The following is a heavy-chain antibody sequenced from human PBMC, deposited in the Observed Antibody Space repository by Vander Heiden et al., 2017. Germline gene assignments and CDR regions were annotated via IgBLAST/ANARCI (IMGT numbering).Heavy chain of an antibody. D-gene: IGHD3-10*01. J-gene: IGHJ4*02. CDR2: IIPIFGTA. CDR1: GGTFSSYA. V-gene: IGHV1-69*06. Sequence: VQLVQSGAEVKKPGSSVKVSCKASGGTFSSYAISWVRQAPGQGLEWMGGIIPIFGTANYAQKFQGRVTITADKSTSTAYMELSSLRSEDTAVYYCARGGITMVRGVIRPNPFDYWGQGTLVTVSS. CDR3: ARGGITMVRGVIRPNPFDY.